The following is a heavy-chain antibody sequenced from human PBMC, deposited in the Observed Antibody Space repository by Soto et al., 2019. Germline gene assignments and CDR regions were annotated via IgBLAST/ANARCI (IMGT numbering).Heavy chain of an antibody. CDR3: ARVPKFSSWEGYYYGMDV. V-gene: IGHV3-72*01. Sequence: GSLRISCAASGFTFSDHYMDWVRQAPGKGLEWVGRTRNKANSYTTEYAASVKGRFTISRDDSKNSLYLQMNSLKTEDTAVYDCARVPKFSSWEGYYYGMDVWGQGT. D-gene: IGHD6-13*01. CDR2: TRNKANSYTT. J-gene: IGHJ6*02. CDR1: GFTFSDHY.